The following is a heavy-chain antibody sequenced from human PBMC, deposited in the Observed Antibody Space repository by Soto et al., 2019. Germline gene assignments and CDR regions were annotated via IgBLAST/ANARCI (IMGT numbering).Heavy chain of an antibody. Sequence: GGSLRLSCAASGFTFSDYYMSWIRQAPGKGLEWVSYISSSGSTIYYADSVKGRSTISRDSAKNSLYLQMNSLRAEDTAVYYCARDPNYGDYAGPRFDYWGQGTLVTVSS. V-gene: IGHV3-11*01. D-gene: IGHD4-17*01. CDR2: ISSSGSTI. J-gene: IGHJ4*02. CDR3: ARDPNYGDYAGPRFDY. CDR1: GFTFSDYY.